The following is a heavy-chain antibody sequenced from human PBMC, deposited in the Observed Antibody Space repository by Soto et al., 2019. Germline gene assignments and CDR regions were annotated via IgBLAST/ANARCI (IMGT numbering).Heavy chain of an antibody. Sequence: KLSGTLSLTCAVYGGSFSGYYWSWIRQPPGKGLEWIGEINHSGSTNYNPSLKSRVTISVDTSKNQFSLKLSSVTAADTAVYYCARSKIAGTYYYGSGSYQKNFQHWGQGTLVTVSS. CDR1: GGSFSGYY. J-gene: IGHJ1*01. V-gene: IGHV4-34*01. CDR3: ARSKIAGTYYYGSGSYQKNFQH. D-gene: IGHD3-10*01. CDR2: INHSGST.